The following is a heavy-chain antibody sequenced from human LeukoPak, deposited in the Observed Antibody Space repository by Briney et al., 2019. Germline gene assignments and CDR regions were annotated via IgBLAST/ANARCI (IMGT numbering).Heavy chain of an antibody. D-gene: IGHD3-16*01. Sequence: GGSLRLSCAASGFTFSSYAMSWVRQAPGKGLEWVSAISGRGGSTYYADSVKGRFTISRDNSKNTLYLQMNSLRADDTAVYYCAKDHVWGFGYYFDDWGQGTLVTVSS. CDR3: AKDHVWGFGYYFDD. J-gene: IGHJ4*02. CDR1: GFTFSSYA. V-gene: IGHV3-23*01. CDR2: ISGRGGST.